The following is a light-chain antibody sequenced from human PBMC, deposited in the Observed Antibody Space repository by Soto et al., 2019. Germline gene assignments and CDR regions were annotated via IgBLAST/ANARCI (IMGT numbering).Light chain of an antibody. J-gene: IGKJ5*01. CDR1: QSVSSY. CDR3: QQRNNWTPGIT. V-gene: IGKV3-11*01. CDR2: DAS. Sequence: EIVLTQSPATLSLSPGERATLSCRASQSVSSYLAWYQQKPGQAPRLLIYDASNRATGIPARFSGSGSGTDLTLTISTIGREEFAVFYCQQRNNWTPGITFGQGTRLEIK.